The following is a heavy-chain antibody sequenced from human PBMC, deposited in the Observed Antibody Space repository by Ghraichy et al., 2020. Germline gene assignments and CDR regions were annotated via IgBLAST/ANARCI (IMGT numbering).Heavy chain of an antibody. CDR2: ISYSGST. D-gene: IGHD3-16*01. CDR3: ADLGGLRVGGFGY. V-gene: IGHV4-39*01. J-gene: IGHJ4*02. CDR1: GGSISSSSYY. Sequence: SQTLSLTCTVSGGSISSSSYYWGWIRQPPGKGLEWIGSISYSGSTYYNPSLKSRVTMSVDTSKNHFSLKLSSVTAADTAVYFCADLGGLRVGGFGYWGQGTLVTVSS.